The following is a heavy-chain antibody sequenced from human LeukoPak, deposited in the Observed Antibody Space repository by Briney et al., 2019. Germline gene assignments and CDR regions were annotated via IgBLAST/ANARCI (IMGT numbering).Heavy chain of an antibody. CDR1: GFTFSSYW. Sequence: QPGGSLRLSCAASGFTFSSYWMHWVRQAPGKGLVWVSRIKSDGSTNYADSVKGRFTISRDNAKNTVSLQTNSLRAEDTGVYYCARAPSEIGGYYPEYFRHWGQGTLVTVSS. CDR2: IKSDGST. V-gene: IGHV3-74*01. D-gene: IGHD3-22*01. J-gene: IGHJ1*01. CDR3: ARAPSEIGGYYPEYFRH.